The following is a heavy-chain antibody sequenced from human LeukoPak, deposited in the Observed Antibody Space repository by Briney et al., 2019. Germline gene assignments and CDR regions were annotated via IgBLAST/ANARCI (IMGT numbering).Heavy chain of an antibody. Sequence: GGSLRVSCTASGFTFSNYCMHWVRQTPGKGLIWVSRICPGGTITNYADSVKGRFTISRDDAKNMMFLQMNSLRADDTAVYYCARRIAAAAAPYYFDYWGQGTLVTVSS. CDR3: ARRIAAAAAPYYFDY. CDR2: ICPGGTIT. D-gene: IGHD6-13*01. V-gene: IGHV3-74*01. J-gene: IGHJ4*02. CDR1: GFTFSNYC.